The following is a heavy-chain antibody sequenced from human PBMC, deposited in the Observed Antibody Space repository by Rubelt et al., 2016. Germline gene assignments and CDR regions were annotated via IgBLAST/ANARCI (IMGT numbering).Heavy chain of an antibody. CDR2: ISANKGNT. CDR3: ARPRGLYYYYGMDV. CDR1: GYTFTSYA. J-gene: IGHJ6*02. V-gene: IGHV1-18*01. Sequence: QVQLVQSGSELKKPGASVKVSCKASGYTFTSYAMNWLRQAPGQGLEWMGWISANKGNTNYAQKYQGRVTMTSDTATSTAHMELRSLRSDDTAVYYCARPRGLYYYYGMDVWGQGTTVTVSS.